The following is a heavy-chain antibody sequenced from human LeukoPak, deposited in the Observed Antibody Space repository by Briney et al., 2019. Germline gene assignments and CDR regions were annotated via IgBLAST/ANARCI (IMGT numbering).Heavy chain of an antibody. CDR2: IYYSGTT. CDR3: VRNSNDYSYFDY. V-gene: IGHV4-31*03. Sequence: SETLSLTCTVSGGSISSGGYYWTWIRQHPGKGLEWIGYIYYSGTTYYNPSLESRVTISVDTSKNQFSLKLSSVTAADTAVYYCVRNSNDYSYFDYWGQGTLVTVSA. J-gene: IGHJ4*02. CDR1: GGSISSGGYY. D-gene: IGHD3-22*01.